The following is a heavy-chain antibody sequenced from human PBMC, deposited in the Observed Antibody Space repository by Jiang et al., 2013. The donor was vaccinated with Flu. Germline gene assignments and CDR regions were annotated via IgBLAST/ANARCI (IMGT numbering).Heavy chain of an antibody. D-gene: IGHD3-16*02. Sequence: QLLESGGGVVQPGRSLRLSCAASGFTFSSYAMHWVRQAPGKGLEWVAITSYDGSNKYYADSVKGRFTISRDNSKNTLYLQMNSLRPEDTAVYYCAKVVRGVFLRSGELSSSYYFDYWGRGTLVTVST. CDR2: TSYDGSNK. V-gene: IGHV3-30-3*01. CDR1: GFTFSSYA. CDR3: AKVVRGVFLRSGELSSSYYFDY. J-gene: IGHJ4*02.